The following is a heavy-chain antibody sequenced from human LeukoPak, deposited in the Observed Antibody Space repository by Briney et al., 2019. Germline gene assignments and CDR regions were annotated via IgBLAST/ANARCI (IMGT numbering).Heavy chain of an antibody. Sequence: ASVQVSCKASGYTFTRYGISWVRQAPGQGLEWMGWISGYNGNTNYAQKVQGRVNMTTDTSTSTAYMELRSLRSDDTAVYYCTRNGGYDILTGYDFDYWGQGTLVTVSS. V-gene: IGHV1-18*04. J-gene: IGHJ4*02. CDR2: ISGYNGNT. CDR1: GYTFTRYG. D-gene: IGHD3-9*01. CDR3: TRNGGYDILTGYDFDY.